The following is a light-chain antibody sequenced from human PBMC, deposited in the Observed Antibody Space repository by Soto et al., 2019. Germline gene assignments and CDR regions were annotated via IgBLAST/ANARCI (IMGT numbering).Light chain of an antibody. Sequence: QSALTQPASVSGSAGQSITISCSGTMRDVGAYNLVSWYQQHPGTAPKLIIYEVRNRPSGISSRFSGSSSGNTASLTISGLHSEDEGDYYCSAYTARSTLVFGGGTKLTVL. CDR2: EVR. V-gene: IGLV2-14*01. CDR3: SAYTARSTLV. CDR1: MRDVGAYNL. J-gene: IGLJ3*02.